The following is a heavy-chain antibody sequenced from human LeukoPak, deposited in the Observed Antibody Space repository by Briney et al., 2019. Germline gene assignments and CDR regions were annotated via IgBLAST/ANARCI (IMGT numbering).Heavy chain of an antibody. V-gene: IGHV3-13*01. J-gene: IGHJ6*02. D-gene: IGHD6-25*01. CDR3: ARDQRLANYYYGMDV. Sequence: GGSLRLSCAASGFTFSSYDMHWVRQATGKGLEWVSAIGTAGDTYYPGSVKGRFTISRENAKNSLYLQMNSLRAGDTAVYYCARDQRLANYYYGMDVWGQGTTVTVSS. CDR2: IGTAGDT. CDR1: GFTFSSYD.